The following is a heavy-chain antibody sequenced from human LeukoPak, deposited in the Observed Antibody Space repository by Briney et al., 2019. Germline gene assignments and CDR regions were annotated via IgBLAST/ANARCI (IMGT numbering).Heavy chain of an antibody. V-gene: IGHV3-30-3*01. CDR3: AKGLGHYSYHGMDV. D-gene: IGHD7-27*01. Sequence: SGGSLRLSCAASGLTFRSYAMHWVRQAPGKGLEWVAVISYDGSNKYYADSVKGRFTISRDNSKNTLYLQMNSLRAEDTAVYYCAKGLGHYSYHGMDVWGQGTTVTVSS. CDR1: GLTFRSYA. CDR2: ISYDGSNK. J-gene: IGHJ6*02.